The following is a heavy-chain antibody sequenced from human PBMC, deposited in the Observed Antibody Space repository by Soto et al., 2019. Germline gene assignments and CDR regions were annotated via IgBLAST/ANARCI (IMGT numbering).Heavy chain of an antibody. Sequence: SETLSLTCTVSGGSISSYYWSWIRQPPGKGLEWIGYIYYSGSTNYNPSLKSRVTISVDTSKNQFSLKLSSVTAADTAVYYCARLKAGTGYGDFIHDAFDIWGQGTMVTVSS. V-gene: IGHV4-59*08. D-gene: IGHD4-17*01. J-gene: IGHJ3*02. CDR1: GGSISSYY. CDR2: IYYSGST. CDR3: ARLKAGTGYGDFIHDAFDI.